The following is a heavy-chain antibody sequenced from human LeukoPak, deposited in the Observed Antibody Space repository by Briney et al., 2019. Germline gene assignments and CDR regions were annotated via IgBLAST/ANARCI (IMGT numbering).Heavy chain of an antibody. J-gene: IGHJ4*02. CDR1: GGSTSSY. D-gene: IGHD3-10*01. CDR3: ATGSLGVFTGVDY. CDR2: IQDSGTT. V-gene: IGHV4-59*01. Sequence: SETLSLTCCVSGGSTSSYWSWIRQAPGKGLEWIGYIQDSGTTNYNPSLKSRVAITRDTSKTQFALKLRSVTAADTAVYYCATGSLGVFTGVDYWGQGTLVTVSS.